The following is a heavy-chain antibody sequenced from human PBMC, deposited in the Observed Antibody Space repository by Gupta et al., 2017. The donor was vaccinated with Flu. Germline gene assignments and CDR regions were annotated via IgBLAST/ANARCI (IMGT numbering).Heavy chain of an antibody. CDR3: ARAPLSSGWATYYYGMDV. V-gene: IGHV3-13*04. D-gene: IGHD6-19*01. CDR2: IGTAGDT. Sequence: EVQLVESGGGLVQPGGSLRLSCSASGFTFSSYDMHWVRQATGKGLEWVSAIGTAGDTYYPGSVKGRFTIARENAKNSLYLQMNSLRAGETAVYYCARAPLSSGWATYYYGMDVWGQGTTVTVSS. CDR1: GFTFSSYD. J-gene: IGHJ6*02.